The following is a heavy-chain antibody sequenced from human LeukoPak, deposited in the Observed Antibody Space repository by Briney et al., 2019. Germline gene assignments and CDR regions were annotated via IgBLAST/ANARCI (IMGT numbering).Heavy chain of an antibody. CDR3: ARAQDSTSWFDP. CDR1: GGSISSGDYY. CDR2: IYYSGST. J-gene: IGHJ5*02. D-gene: IGHD2/OR15-2a*01. Sequence: PSETLSLTCTVSGGSISSGDYYWSWIRQPPGKGLKWIGYIYYSGSTYYNPSLKSRVTISVDTSKNQFSLKLSSVTAADTAVYYCARAQDSTSWFDPWGQGTLVTVSS. V-gene: IGHV4-30-4*08.